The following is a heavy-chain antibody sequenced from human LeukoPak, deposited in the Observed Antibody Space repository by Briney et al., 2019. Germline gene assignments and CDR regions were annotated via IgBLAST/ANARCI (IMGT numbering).Heavy chain of an antibody. D-gene: IGHD6-19*01. V-gene: IGHV1-18*01. CDR2: ISAYNGNT. J-gene: IGHJ3*02. CDR1: GYTFTSYG. Sequence: ASVKVSCKASGYTFTSYGISWVRQAPEQGLEWMGWISAYNGNTNYAQKLQGRVTMTTDTSTSTAYMELRSLRSDDTAVYYCARDTYQIAVAGYYDAFDIWGQGTMVTVSS. CDR3: ARDTYQIAVAGYYDAFDI.